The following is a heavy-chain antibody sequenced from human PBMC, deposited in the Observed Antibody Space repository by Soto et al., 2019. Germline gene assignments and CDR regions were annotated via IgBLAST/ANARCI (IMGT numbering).Heavy chain of an antibody. Sequence: QVQLVQSGAEVKKPGSSVKVSCKASGGTFSNYPISWVRQAPGQGLEWMGGIIPIFGTVNYAQTFQGRVTMSADESSSTASRELSSLRSEATAVYWCAGGNRRWLQLWYFDLWGRGTLVTVSS. CDR3: AGGNRRWLQLWYFDL. J-gene: IGHJ2*01. CDR2: IIPIFGTV. D-gene: IGHD5-12*01. V-gene: IGHV1-69*12. CDR1: GGTFSNYP.